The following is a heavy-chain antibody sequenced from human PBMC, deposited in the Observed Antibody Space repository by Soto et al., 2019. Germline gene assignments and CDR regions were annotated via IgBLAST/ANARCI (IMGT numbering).Heavy chain of an antibody. J-gene: IGHJ6*02. CDR2: IIPIFGTA. CDR1: GGTFSSYA. Sequence: ASVKVSCKASGGTFSSYAISWVRQAPGQGLEWMGGIIPIFGTANYAQKFQGRVTITADESTSTAYMELSSLRSEDTAVYYCARAYYDINFLNSYYYYGMDVWGQGTTVTVSS. D-gene: IGHD3-9*01. V-gene: IGHV1-69*13. CDR3: ARAYYDINFLNSYYYYGMDV.